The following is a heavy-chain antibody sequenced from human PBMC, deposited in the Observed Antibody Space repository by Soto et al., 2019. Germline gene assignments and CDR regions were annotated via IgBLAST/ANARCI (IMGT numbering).Heavy chain of an antibody. J-gene: IGHJ4*02. D-gene: IGHD3-10*01. Sequence: ASVKVSFKASGYTFTSYGISWVRQAPGQGLEWMGWISAYNGNSNYAQKLQGRVTMTADTSTSTAYMELSSLRSEDTAVYYCARRRRYGSGSYHWYNYIHPRGQGTPVTVSS. CDR1: GYTFTSYG. CDR3: ARRRRYGSGSYHWYNYIHP. V-gene: IGHV1-18*01. CDR2: ISAYNGNS.